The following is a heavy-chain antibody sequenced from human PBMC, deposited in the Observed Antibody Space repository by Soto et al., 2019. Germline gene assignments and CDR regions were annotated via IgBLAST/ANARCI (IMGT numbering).Heavy chain of an antibody. V-gene: IGHV1-69*13. Sequence: SVKVSCKASGGTFSSYAISWVRQAPGQGLEWMGGIIPIFGTANYAQKFQGRVTITADESTSTAYTELSSLRSEDTAVYYCASREDIVVVPAAIRYYYYYYGMDVWGQGTTVTVSS. J-gene: IGHJ6*02. CDR1: GGTFSSYA. D-gene: IGHD2-2*01. CDR3: ASREDIVVVPAAIRYYYYYYGMDV. CDR2: IIPIFGTA.